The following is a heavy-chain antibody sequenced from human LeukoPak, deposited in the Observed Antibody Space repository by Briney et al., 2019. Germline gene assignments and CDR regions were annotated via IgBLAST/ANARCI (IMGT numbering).Heavy chain of an antibody. CDR3: ARQGSGWYSGNYFDY. CDR2: IYSGGST. J-gene: IGHJ4*02. V-gene: IGHV3-53*01. CDR1: GFTVSSNY. D-gene: IGHD6-19*01. Sequence: PGGSLRLSCAASGFTVSSNYMSWVRQAPGKGLEWVSVIYSGGSTYYADSVKGRFTISRDNSKNTLYLQMNSLRAEDTAVYYCARQGSGWYSGNYFDYWGQGTLVTVSS.